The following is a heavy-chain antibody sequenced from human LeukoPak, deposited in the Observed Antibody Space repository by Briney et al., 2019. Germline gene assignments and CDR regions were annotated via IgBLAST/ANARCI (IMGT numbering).Heavy chain of an antibody. CDR1: GYTFTSYY. Sequence: GASVKVSCKASGYTFTSYYMHWVRQAPGQGLEWMGIINPSGGSTSYAQKFQGRVTMTRDTSTSTVYMELSSLRSEDTAVYYCARGPPDYDSHNWFDPWGQGTLVTVSS. CDR3: ARGPPDYDSHNWFDP. V-gene: IGHV1-46*01. CDR2: INPSGGST. J-gene: IGHJ5*02. D-gene: IGHD3-22*01.